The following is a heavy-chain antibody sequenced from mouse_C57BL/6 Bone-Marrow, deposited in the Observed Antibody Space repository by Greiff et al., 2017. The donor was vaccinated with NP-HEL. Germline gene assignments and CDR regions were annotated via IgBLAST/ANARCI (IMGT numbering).Heavy chain of an antibody. D-gene: IGHD1-1*01. CDR3: ARQNYYGSTPFDY. Sequence: EVKVVESGGDLVKPGGSLKLSCAASGFTFSSYGMSWVRQTPDQRLEWVATISSGGSYTYYPDSVKGRFTISRDNAKNTLYLQMSSLKSEDTAMYYCARQNYYGSTPFDYWGQGTTLTVSS. CDR1: GFTFSSYG. J-gene: IGHJ2*01. CDR2: ISSGGSYT. V-gene: IGHV5-6*01.